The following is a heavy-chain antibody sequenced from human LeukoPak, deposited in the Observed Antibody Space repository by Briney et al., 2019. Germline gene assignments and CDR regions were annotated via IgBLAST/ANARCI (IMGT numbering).Heavy chain of an antibody. Sequence: GGSLGLSCEASGITISDAWMSWVRQAPGKGLEWVGRIKSKSAGGTTDHAAPVKGRFTISRDDSKNTLYLQMNSLTIEDTAVYYCVTPPDWGQGTLVTVSS. J-gene: IGHJ4*02. D-gene: IGHD5-18*01. CDR1: GITISDAW. CDR2: IKSKSAGGTT. V-gene: IGHV3-15*01. CDR3: VTPPD.